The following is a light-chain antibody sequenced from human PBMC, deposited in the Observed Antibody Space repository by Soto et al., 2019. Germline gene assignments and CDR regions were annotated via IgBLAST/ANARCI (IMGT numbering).Light chain of an antibody. CDR2: GAS. CDR3: QLYGYSPPLT. Sequence: TVLTQSPAILSLSPGERATLSCRASQSVSDTSLAWYQQKAGQAPRLLIYGASSRAIGIPDRFSGSGSGTDFTLTINRLEPEDFAVYYCQLYGYSPPLTFGGGPKLDI. J-gene: IGKJ4*01. V-gene: IGKV3-20*01. CDR1: QSVSDTS.